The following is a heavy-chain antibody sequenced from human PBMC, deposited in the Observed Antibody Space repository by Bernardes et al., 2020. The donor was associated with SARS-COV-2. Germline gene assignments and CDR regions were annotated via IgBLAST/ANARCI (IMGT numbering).Heavy chain of an antibody. CDR1: GFTFSGYW. CDR3: ARVTPLYYFDY. J-gene: IGHJ4*02. V-gene: IGHV3-7*01. D-gene: IGHD2-2*02. Sequence: GGSLRLSCAASGFTFSGYWMTWVRQAPGKGLEWVANIKQDGSEKYYVDSLKGRFTISRDNAKNSLYLQMNSLRAEDTAVYYCARVTPLYYFDYWGQGALVTVSS. CDR2: IKQDGSEK.